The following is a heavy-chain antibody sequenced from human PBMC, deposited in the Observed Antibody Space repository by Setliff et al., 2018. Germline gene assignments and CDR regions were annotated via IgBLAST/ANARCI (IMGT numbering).Heavy chain of an antibody. CDR3: ARAGPTVTFFRVLVISWWDP. Sequence: SETLSLPCTVSGGSISVYYWTWIRQPAGKGLEWIGHFHTGGSTNYNRSLRSRVSISVDTSKNQFSLKLSSVTAADTATYYCARAGPTVTFFRVLVISWWDPWGQGSLVTVSS. J-gene: IGHJ5*02. V-gene: IGHV4-4*07. CDR2: FHTGGST. CDR1: GGSISVYY. D-gene: IGHD3-3*01.